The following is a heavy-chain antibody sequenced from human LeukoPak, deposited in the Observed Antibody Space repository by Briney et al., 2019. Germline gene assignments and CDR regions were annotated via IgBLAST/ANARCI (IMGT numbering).Heavy chain of an antibody. CDR2: INHSGST. V-gene: IGHV4-34*01. J-gene: IGHJ4*02. D-gene: IGHD3-10*01. CDR3: ATDPTITMVRG. Sequence: SETLSLTCAVYGGSFSGYYWSWIRQPPGKGLEWIGEINHSGSTNYNPSLKSRVTISVDTSKNQFSLKLSSVTAADTAVYYCATDPTITMVRGWGQGTLVTVSS. CDR1: GGSFSGYY.